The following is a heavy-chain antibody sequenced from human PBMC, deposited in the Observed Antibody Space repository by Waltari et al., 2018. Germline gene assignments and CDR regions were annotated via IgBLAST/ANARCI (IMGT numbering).Heavy chain of an antibody. CDR1: GCGLGTYW. CDR2: VKGDESFK. CDR3: SPSFSPSLPLYY. V-gene: IGHV3-7*02. D-gene: IGHD3-3*01. J-gene: IGHJ4*02. Sequence: EVVLVESGGGLVQPGGSRSLSGAMSGCGLGTYWIDWVRQAPGKGLEWVASVKGDESFKLYADSFASPFPISRDNAKSLVYLQMDNLISAPPSLSSFSPSFSPSLPLYYWGQGTLVTVSS.